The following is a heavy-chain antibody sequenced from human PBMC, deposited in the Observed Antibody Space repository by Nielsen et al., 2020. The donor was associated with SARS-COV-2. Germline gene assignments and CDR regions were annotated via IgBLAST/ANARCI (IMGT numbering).Heavy chain of an antibody. CDR3: ARSERAAAAEGYYFDY. V-gene: IGHV3-21*01. Sequence: GGSLRLSCAASGFTFSSYSMNWVRQAPGKGLEWVSSISSSSSYIYYADSVKGRFTISRDNAKNSLYLQMNSLRAEYTAVYYCARSERAAAAEGYYFDYWGQGTLVTVSS. J-gene: IGHJ4*02. D-gene: IGHD6-13*01. CDR2: ISSSSSYI. CDR1: GFTFSSYS.